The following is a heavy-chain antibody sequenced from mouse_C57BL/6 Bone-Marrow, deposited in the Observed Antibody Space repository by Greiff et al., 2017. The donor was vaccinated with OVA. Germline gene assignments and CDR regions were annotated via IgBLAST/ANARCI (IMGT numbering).Heavy chain of an antibody. V-gene: IGHV6-3*01. J-gene: IGHJ3*01. D-gene: IGHD2-4*01. CDR1: GFTFSNYW. Sequence: EVKLVESGGGLVQPGGSMKLSCVASGFTFSNYWMNWVRQSPEKGLEWVAQIRLKSDNYATHYAESVKGRFPISRDDSKSSVYLKMNNLRAEDTGIYYCTEEKDYDGFAYWGQGTLVTVSA. CDR3: TEEKDYDGFAY. CDR2: IRLKSDNYAT.